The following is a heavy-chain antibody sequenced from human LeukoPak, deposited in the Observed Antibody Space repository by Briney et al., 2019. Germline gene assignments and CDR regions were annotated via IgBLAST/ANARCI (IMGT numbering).Heavy chain of an antibody. Sequence: ASVTVSCKASGYTFTSYYMHWVRQAPGQGLEWMGIINPGGGSTSYAQKFQGRVTMTRDTSTSTVYMELSSLRSEDTAVYYCARIVVVTAIWDYFDYWGQGTLVTVSS. J-gene: IGHJ4*02. D-gene: IGHD2-21*02. CDR1: GYTFTSYY. V-gene: IGHV1-46*01. CDR3: ARIVVVTAIWDYFDY. CDR2: INPGGGST.